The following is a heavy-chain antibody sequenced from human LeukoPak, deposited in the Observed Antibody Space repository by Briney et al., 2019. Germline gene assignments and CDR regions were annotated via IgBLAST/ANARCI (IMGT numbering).Heavy chain of an antibody. CDR1: GFTFSGYP. V-gene: IGHV3-53*01. Sequence: PGKSLRLSCAASGFTFSGYPIHWVRQAPGKGLEWVSVIYSGGSTYYADPVKGRFTISRDNSKNTLYLQMNSLRAEDTAVYYCARVRRHYYDSSGYYYDYWGQGTLVTVSS. CDR2: IYSGGST. D-gene: IGHD3-22*01. CDR3: ARVRRHYYDSSGYYYDY. J-gene: IGHJ4*02.